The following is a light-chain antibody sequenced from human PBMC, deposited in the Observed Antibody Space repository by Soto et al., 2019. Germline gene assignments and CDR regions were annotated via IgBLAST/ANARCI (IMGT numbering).Light chain of an antibody. Sequence: AIQLTQSPSSLSASVGDRVSITCRASQGISSALAWYQHKPGKAPKILIYDASSLQSGVPSRFSGSESGTECTPTISSLQPEDFATYYCQQLKTYPFTFGQGTRLEIK. CDR2: DAS. CDR1: QGISSA. J-gene: IGKJ5*01. CDR3: QQLKTYPFT. V-gene: IGKV1-13*02.